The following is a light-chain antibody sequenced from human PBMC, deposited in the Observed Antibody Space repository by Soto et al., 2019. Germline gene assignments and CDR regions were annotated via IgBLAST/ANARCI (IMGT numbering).Light chain of an antibody. J-gene: IGKJ2*01. V-gene: IGKV3-20*01. CDR2: GAS. CDR1: QSVSSSY. Sequence: EIVLTQSPGTLSLSPGERATLSCRASQSVSSSYLAWYQQKPGQAPRLLIYGASNRATGIPDRFSGSGSGTDFTLTISRLEPEDFAMYYCQQFGSSPPYTFGQVTKLEIK. CDR3: QQFGSSPPYT.